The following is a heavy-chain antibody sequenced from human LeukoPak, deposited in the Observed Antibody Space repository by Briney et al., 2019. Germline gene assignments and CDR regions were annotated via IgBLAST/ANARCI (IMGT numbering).Heavy chain of an antibody. J-gene: IGHJ5*02. CDR3: ARWARGVGFDP. V-gene: IGHV4-59*01. Sequence: SETLSLTCTVSGGSISSYYWSWIRQPPGKGLEWIGYIYYSGSTNYNPSLKSRVTISVDTSKNQFSLKLSSVTAADTAVYYCARWARGVGFDPWGQGTLVTVSS. CDR2: IYYSGST. D-gene: IGHD3-10*01. CDR1: GGSISSYY.